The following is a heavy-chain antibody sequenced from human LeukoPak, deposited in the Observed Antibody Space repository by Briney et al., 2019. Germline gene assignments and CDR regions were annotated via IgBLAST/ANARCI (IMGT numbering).Heavy chain of an antibody. V-gene: IGHV1-46*01. J-gene: IGHJ3*02. D-gene: IGHD7-27*01. CDR1: GYTFTGYY. CDR3: ARGFGLGIVRESDAFDI. CDR2: INPSGGST. Sequence: GASVKVSCKASGYTFTGYYMHWVRQAPGQGLEWMGIINPSGGSTSYAQKFQDRVTMTRDMSTSTVYMELSSLRSEDTAVYYCARGFGLGIVRESDAFDIWGQGTMVTVSS.